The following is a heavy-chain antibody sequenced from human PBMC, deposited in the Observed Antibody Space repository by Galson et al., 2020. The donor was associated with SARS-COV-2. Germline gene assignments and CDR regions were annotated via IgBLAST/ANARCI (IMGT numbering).Heavy chain of an antibody. D-gene: IGHD5-18*01. J-gene: IGHJ5*01. Sequence: SETLSLTCIVSGGSVSSRSYFCAWIRQPPAKGLEWIGSSHYSGKVSYTPSLKGRVTISVDTSKNQFSLRLNSVTAADTAVYYCARQSIAIELWLEGRDWFDPWGQGTLVTLPS. CDR3: ARQSIAIELWLEGRDWFDP. CDR2: SHYSGKV. CDR1: GGSVSSRSYF. V-gene: IGHV4-39*01.